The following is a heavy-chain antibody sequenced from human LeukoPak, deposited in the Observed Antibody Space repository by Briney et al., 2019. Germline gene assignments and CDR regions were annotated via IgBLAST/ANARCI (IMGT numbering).Heavy chain of an antibody. D-gene: IGHD6-13*01. V-gene: IGHV3-21*01. CDR1: GFTFSSYS. Sequence: GGSLRLSCAASGFTFSSYSMNWVRQAPGKGLEWVSSISSSSSYIYYADSVKGRFTISRDNAKNPLYLQMNSLRAEDTAVYYCARDRGGSSWYYYFDYWGQGTLVTVSS. CDR3: ARDRGGSSWYYYFDY. CDR2: ISSSSSYI. J-gene: IGHJ4*02.